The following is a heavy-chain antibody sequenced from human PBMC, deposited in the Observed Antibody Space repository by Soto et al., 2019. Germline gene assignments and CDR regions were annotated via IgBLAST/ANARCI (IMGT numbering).Heavy chain of an antibody. Sequence: ASVKVSCKASGYTFTGYYMHWVRQAPGQGLEWMGWINPNSGGTNYAQKFQGWVTMTRDTSISTAYMELSRLRSDDTAVYYCARGATYYYDSSGYPWAFDIWGQGTMVTV. CDR3: ARGATYYYDSSGYPWAFDI. V-gene: IGHV1-2*04. CDR1: GYTFTGYY. CDR2: INPNSGGT. J-gene: IGHJ3*02. D-gene: IGHD3-22*01.